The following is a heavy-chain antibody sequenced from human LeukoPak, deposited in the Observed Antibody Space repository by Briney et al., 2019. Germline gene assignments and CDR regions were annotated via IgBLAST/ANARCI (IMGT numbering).Heavy chain of an antibody. J-gene: IGHJ6*02. D-gene: IGHD7-27*01. CDR1: GYTFTGYY. Sequence: ASVKVSCKASGYTFTGYYMHWVRQAPGQGLEWMGWINPNSGGTNYAQKFQGWVTMTRDTSISSAYMELSRLRSDDTAVYYCARGSGELGIYYYGMDVWGQGTTVTVSS. CDR3: ARGSGELGIYYYGMDV. CDR2: INPNSGGT. V-gene: IGHV1-2*04.